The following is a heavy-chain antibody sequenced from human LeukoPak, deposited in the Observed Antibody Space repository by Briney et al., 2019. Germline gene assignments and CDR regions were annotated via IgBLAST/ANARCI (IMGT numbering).Heavy chain of an antibody. V-gene: IGHV4-4*08. CDR2: RHPSGGI. D-gene: IGHD1-26*01. CDR1: GASISPYY. Sequence: SETLSLTCTVSGASISPYYLTWIRQTPGKGLEWIGHRHPSGGISYNPPLWSRVTISADTSKNQFSLSLTFVNAADTAVYYCATGADDAKVGYWGQGALVSVSS. CDR3: ATGADDAKVGY. J-gene: IGHJ4*02.